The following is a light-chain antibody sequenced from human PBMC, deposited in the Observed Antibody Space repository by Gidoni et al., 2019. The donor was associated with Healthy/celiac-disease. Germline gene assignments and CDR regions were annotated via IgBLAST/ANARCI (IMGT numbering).Light chain of an antibody. Sequence: EIVLTQSPATLSLSPGERATLSCRASQSVSSYLAWYQQKPGQAPRLLIYAASNRATGIPARFSGSGSGTDFTLTIRSLEPEDFAVYYCQQRSNWPPITFGGGTKVEIK. CDR1: QSVSSY. J-gene: IGKJ4*01. CDR2: AAS. V-gene: IGKV3-11*01. CDR3: QQRSNWPPIT.